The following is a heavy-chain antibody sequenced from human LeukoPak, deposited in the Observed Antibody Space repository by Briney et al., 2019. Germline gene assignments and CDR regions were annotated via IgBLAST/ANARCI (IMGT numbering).Heavy chain of an antibody. Sequence: GSLRLSCVVSGFTFSGNHINWVRQAPGKGLEGGSVIYIEGDTNYSDSVQGRFTIARDTSKRTVYLQMNSLKPEDTGVYYCARDPRDGYGHFDYWGQGTLVTVSS. D-gene: IGHD5-24*01. CDR1: GFTFSGNH. V-gene: IGHV3-53*05. CDR2: IYIEGDT. CDR3: ARDPRDGYGHFDY. J-gene: IGHJ4*02.